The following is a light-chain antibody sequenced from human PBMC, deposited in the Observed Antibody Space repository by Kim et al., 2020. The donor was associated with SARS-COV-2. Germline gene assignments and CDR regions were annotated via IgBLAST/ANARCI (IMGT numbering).Light chain of an antibody. CDR2: DVN. CDR3: SSYTSSSTWV. CDR1: SSDVGGYNY. Sequence: QSALTQPASVSGSPGQSITISCTGTSSDVGGYNYVSWYQQHPGKAPKLMIYDVNKRPSGVSNRFSGSKSGNTASLTISGLQAEDEAYYYCSSYTSSSTWVFGGGTKLTVL. J-gene: IGLJ3*02. V-gene: IGLV2-14*01.